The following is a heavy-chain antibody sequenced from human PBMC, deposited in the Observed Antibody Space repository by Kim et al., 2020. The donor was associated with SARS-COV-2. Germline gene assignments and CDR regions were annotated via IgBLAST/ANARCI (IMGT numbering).Heavy chain of an antibody. J-gene: IGHJ6*02. Sequence: SVKVSCKASGGTFSSYAISWVRQAPGQGLEWMGGIIPIFGTANYAQKFQGRVTITADESTSTAYMELSSLRSEDTAVYYCARGMSWSHYSYYYDGMDVGGQGPTVTVSS. CDR3: ARGMSWSHYSYYYDGMDV. D-gene: IGHD1-26*01. V-gene: IGHV1-69*13. CDR1: GGTFSSYA. CDR2: IIPIFGTA.